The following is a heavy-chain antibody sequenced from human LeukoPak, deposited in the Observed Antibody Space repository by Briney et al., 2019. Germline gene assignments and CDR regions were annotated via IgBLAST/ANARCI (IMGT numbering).Heavy chain of an antibody. J-gene: IGHJ5*02. D-gene: IGHD3-10*01. Sequence: SETLSLTCAVYGGSFSGYYWSWIRQPPGKGLEWIGEINHSGSTNYNPSLKSRVTISVDTSKNQFSLKLSSVTAADTAVYYCARRQRPYYGSGRVTNWFDPWGQGTLVTVSS. CDR3: ARRQRPYYGSGRVTNWFDP. V-gene: IGHV4-34*01. CDR2: INHSGST. CDR1: GGSFSGYY.